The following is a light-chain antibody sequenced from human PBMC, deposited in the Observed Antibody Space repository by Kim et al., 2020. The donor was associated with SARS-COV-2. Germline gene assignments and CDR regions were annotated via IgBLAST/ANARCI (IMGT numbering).Light chain of an antibody. CDR2: EVS. V-gene: IGLV2-23*02. Sequence: QSALTQPASVSGSLGQSITISCIGTSSDIGTYDLVSWYQQHPGKAPKLIILEVSKRPSGVSDRFSGSKSGNTASLTISGLQAEDEADYYCCSYAGSTTPYVFGTGTKVTVL. CDR1: SSDIGTYDL. J-gene: IGLJ1*01. CDR3: CSYAGSTTPYV.